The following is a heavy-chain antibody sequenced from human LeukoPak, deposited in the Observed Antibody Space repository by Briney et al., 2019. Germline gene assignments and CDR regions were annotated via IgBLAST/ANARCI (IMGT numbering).Heavy chain of an antibody. CDR1: GGSISYSTYY. CDR3: ARTTMVRGTYYMDV. CDR2: IYYSGNT. J-gene: IGHJ6*03. Sequence: PSETLSLTCTVSGGSISYSTYYWGWIRQPPGKGLDWIGSIYYSGNTYYNPSLKSRVTISVDTSKNQFSLKLNSVTAADTAVYYCARTTMVRGTYYMDVWGKGTTVTISS. V-gene: IGHV4-39*07. D-gene: IGHD3-10*01.